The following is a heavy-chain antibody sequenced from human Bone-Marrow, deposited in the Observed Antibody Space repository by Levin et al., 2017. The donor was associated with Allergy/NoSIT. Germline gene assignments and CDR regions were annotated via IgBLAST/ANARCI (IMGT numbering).Heavy chain of an antibody. Sequence: SSETLSLTCTVSGTSISNFYWNWIRQSPGRGLEWIGYISYSGSTDYNPSLKSRVTISEDTSKNQFSLKLTSVTAADTAIYYCACIRSGRYYGMNVWGQGTTVTVSS. CDR2: ISYSGST. CDR3: ACIRSGRYYGMNV. D-gene: IGHD3-10*01. CDR1: GTSISNFY. V-gene: IGHV4-59*01. J-gene: IGHJ6*02.